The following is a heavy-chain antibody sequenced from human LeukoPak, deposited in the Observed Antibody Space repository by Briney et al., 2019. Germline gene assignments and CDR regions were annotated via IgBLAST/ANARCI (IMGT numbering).Heavy chain of an antibody. J-gene: IGHJ4*02. CDR2: IKQDGSEK. D-gene: IGHD3-10*01. Sequence: GGSLRLSCAASGFTFSSYWMSWVRHAPGKGLEWVANIKQDGSEKYYVDSVKGRFTISRDNAKNSLYLQMNSLRAEDTAVYYCARDRRYGSGYFDYWGQGTLVTVSS. CDR3: ARDRRYGSGYFDY. CDR1: GFTFSSYW. V-gene: IGHV3-7*01.